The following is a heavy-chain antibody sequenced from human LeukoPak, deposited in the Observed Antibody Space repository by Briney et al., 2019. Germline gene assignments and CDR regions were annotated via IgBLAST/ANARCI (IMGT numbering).Heavy chain of an antibody. Sequence: SGGSLRLSCAASGFTFSNYWMHWVRQAPGKGLVWVSRINSDGINTSYADSVKGRFTISRDNSKNTLYLQMNSLRAEDTAVYYCAKAESIVGATTYLDYWGQGTLVTVSS. CDR2: INSDGINT. D-gene: IGHD1-26*01. CDR1: GFTFSNYW. V-gene: IGHV3-74*01. J-gene: IGHJ4*02. CDR3: AKAESIVGATTYLDY.